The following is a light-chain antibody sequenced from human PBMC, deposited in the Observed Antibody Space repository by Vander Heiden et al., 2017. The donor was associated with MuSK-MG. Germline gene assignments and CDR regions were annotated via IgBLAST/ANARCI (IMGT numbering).Light chain of an antibody. CDR1: QGISTW. CDR3: QQASAFPWT. J-gene: IGKJ1*01. Sequence: DIQMTQSPPSVSASIGDTVTITCRASQGISTWLTWYQQKPGKPPRLLIYAASALEIGVPSRFSGGGSGTDFTLTISSLQPDDVAAYFCQQASAFPWTFGQGTKVEIK. CDR2: AAS. V-gene: IGKV1-12*01.